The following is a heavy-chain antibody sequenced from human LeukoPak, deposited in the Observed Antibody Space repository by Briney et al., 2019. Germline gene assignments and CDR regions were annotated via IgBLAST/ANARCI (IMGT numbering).Heavy chain of an antibody. CDR1: GHTFTTYN. CDR3: ARDRGRTFEFDY. Sequence: ASVKVSCKASGHTFTTYNFYWVRQAPGQGLEGMGIVDPSDGATSYAQKFRGRVAMTRDMSTSTVYLELESLRSDDTALYYCARDRGRTFEFDYWGQGTLVTVSS. V-gene: IGHV1-46*01. J-gene: IGHJ4*02. D-gene: IGHD1-14*01. CDR2: VDPSDGAT.